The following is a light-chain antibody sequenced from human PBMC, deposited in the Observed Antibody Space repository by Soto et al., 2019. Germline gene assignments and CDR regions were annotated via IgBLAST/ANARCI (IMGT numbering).Light chain of an antibody. V-gene: IGKV1-39*01. CDR2: AAS. CDR1: QSISSY. Sequence: DIQMTQSPSSLSASVGDRVTITCRASQSISSYLNWYQQKPGKAPKLLIYAASSLQSGVPSRFSGSGSGTDFTLTISRLEPEDFAVYYCQQYGSSPRVFTFGPGTKVDIK. CDR3: QQYGSSPRVFT. J-gene: IGKJ3*01.